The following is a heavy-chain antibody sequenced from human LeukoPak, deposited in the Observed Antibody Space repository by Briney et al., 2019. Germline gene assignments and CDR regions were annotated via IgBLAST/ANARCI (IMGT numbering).Heavy chain of an antibody. D-gene: IGHD1-26*01. CDR3: ARDWQDTGAFDY. CDR2: INSDGSST. V-gene: IGHV3-74*01. J-gene: IGHJ4*02. Sequence: PGGTLRLSCAASGFTFSSYWMHWVRQAPGKGLVRVSRINSDGSSTSYADSAKGRFTISRDNAKNTLYLQMNSLRAEDTAVYYCARDWQDTGAFDYWGQGTLVTVSS. CDR1: GFTFSSYW.